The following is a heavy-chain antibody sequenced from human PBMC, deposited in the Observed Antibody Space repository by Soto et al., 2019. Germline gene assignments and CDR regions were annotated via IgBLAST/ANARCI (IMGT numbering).Heavy chain of an antibody. J-gene: IGHJ5*01. CDR1: GDSISTVDYF. V-gene: IGHV4-30-4*01. CDR2: IYKSATT. D-gene: IGHD2-15*01. CDR3: ARGRYCLTGRCFPNWFDS. Sequence: SETLSLTCSVSGDSISTVDYFWAWIRQPPGQALEYIGYIYKSATTYYNPSFESRVAISLDTSKSQFSLNVTSVTAADTAVYFCARGRYCLTGRCFPNWFDSWGQGTPVTVSS.